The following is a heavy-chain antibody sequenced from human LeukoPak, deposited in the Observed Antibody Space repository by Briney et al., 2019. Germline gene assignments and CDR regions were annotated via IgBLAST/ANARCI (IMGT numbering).Heavy chain of an antibody. CDR1: GFTFSSYW. CDR2: INSDGSST. D-gene: IGHD3-3*01. J-gene: IGHJ4*02. Sequence: GGSLRLSCAASGFTFSSYWMPWVRQAPGKGLVWVSRINSDGSSTSYADSVKGRFTISRDNAKNTLYLQMNSLRAEDTAVYYCARDESRYDFWSGYYNPIDYWGQGTLVTVSS. V-gene: IGHV3-74*01. CDR3: ARDESRYDFWSGYYNPIDY.